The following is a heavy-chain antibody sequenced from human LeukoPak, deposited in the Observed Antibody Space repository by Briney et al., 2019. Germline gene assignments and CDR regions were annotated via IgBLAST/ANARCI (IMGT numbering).Heavy chain of an antibody. Sequence: TWGSLRLSCAASGFTFSNSWMTWVRQAPKKGLEWVASINEDGGEIHYVDSVKGRFTISRDDAKNSLYLQMNSLRAEDTAVYYCARCGYRSAYGWGGGYYYYFMDVWGNGTTVTVSS. CDR2: INEDGGEI. CDR1: GFTFSNSW. J-gene: IGHJ6*03. D-gene: IGHD5-18*01. CDR3: ARCGYRSAYGWGGGYYYYFMDV. V-gene: IGHV3-7*01.